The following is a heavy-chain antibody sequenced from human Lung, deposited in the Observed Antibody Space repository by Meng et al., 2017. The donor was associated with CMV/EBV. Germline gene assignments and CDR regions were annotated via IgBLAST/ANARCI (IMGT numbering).Heavy chain of an antibody. J-gene: IGHJ5*02. Sequence: SVXVSXXASGYTFTDYGISCVRQAPGQGLEWMGWISAYNGDTNYARNLPGRVTMTTDTSTTTAYMELRSLRSEDTAVYYCARDLQYCGSTSCYDDCFDHWGQGTLVXVSS. CDR3: ARDLQYCGSTSCYDDCFDH. CDR1: GYTFTDYG. V-gene: IGHV1-18*01. CDR2: ISAYNGDT. D-gene: IGHD2-2*01.